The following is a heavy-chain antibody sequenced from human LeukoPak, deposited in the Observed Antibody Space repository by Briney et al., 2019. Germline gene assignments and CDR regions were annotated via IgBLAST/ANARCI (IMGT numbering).Heavy chain of an antibody. Sequence: GGSLRLSCAASGFTFSSYAMSWVRQAPGKGLEWVSAISGSGGSTYYADSVKGRFTISRDNSKNTLYLQMNSLRAEDTAVYYCAKVHPYYYDSSGSGYFDFWDQGTLVTVSS. V-gene: IGHV3-23*01. J-gene: IGHJ4*02. CDR1: GFTFSSYA. CDR2: ISGSGGST. CDR3: AKVHPYYYDSSGSGYFDF. D-gene: IGHD3-22*01.